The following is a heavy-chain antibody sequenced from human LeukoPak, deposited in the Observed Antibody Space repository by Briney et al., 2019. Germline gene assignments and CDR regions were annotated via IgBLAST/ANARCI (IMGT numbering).Heavy chain of an antibody. J-gene: IGHJ4*02. CDR1: GFTFSSYD. D-gene: IGHD1-7*01. CDR2: ISGSGVST. CDR3: AKDERNWNYNLASQTYD. V-gene: IGHV3-23*01. Sequence: GRSLRLSCVASGFTFSSYDMHWVRQAPGKGLEWVSAISGSGVSTYYADSVKGRFTVSRDNSKNTLYLQMSSLRAEDTAVYYCAKDERNWNYNLASQTYDWGQGTLVAVSS.